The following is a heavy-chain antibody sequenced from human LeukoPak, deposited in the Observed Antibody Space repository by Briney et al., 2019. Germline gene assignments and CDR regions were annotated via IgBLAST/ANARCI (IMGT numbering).Heavy chain of an antibody. J-gene: IGHJ4*02. Sequence: GSLRLSCAASGFTFSSYSMNWVHQPPGKGLEWIGEINHSGSTNYNPSLKSRVTISVDTSKNQFSLKLSSVTAADTAVYYCARDNGREYYSSGYVPYYFDYWGQGTLVTVSS. CDR1: GFTFSSYS. D-gene: IGHD3-22*01. CDR2: INHSGST. V-gene: IGHV4-34*01. CDR3: ARDNGREYYSSGYVPYYFDY.